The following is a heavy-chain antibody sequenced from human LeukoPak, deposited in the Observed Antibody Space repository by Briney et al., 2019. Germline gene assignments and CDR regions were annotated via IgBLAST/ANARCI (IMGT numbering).Heavy chain of an antibody. D-gene: IGHD3-10*01. CDR1: GFTFSDYY. CDR3: TTDYAWFGGSEVDY. Sequence: GGSLRLFCAASGFTFSDYYLSWIRQAPGKGLEWVGRIKSKNDGGTTDYAAPVKGRFTISRDDSKNTLYLQMNSLKTEDTAVYYCTTDYAWFGGSEVDYWGQGTLVTVSS. CDR2: IKSKNDGGTT. V-gene: IGHV3-15*01. J-gene: IGHJ4*02.